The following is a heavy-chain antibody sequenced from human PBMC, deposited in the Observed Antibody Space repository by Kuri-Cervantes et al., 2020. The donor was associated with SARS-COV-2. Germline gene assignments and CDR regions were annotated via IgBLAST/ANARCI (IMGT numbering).Heavy chain of an antibody. D-gene: IGHD3-22*01. CDR2: INPNSGGT. CDR1: GYTFTGYY. J-gene: IGHJ4*02. Sequence: ASVKVSCKASGYTFTGYYMHWVRQAPGQGLEWMGWINPNSGGTNYAQKFQGWVTMTRDTSISAVYMELSRLRSEDTAVYYCARGPGLSDSRGYYYFYWGQGTLVTVSS. CDR3: ARGPGLSDSRGYYYFY. V-gene: IGHV1-2*04.